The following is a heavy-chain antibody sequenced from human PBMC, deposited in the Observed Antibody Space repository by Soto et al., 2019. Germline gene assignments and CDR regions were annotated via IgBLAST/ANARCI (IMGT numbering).Heavy chain of an antibody. CDR3: ARHSKWLSDAFDI. CDR1: GGCISSSSYY. CDR2: IYYSGST. D-gene: IGHD6-19*01. Sequence: XASLSLACTVCGGCISSSSYYWGWLRQPPGKGLEWIGSIYYSGSTYYNPSLKSRVTISVDTSKNQFSLKLSSVTAADTAVYYCARHSKWLSDAFDICGQGTMVTVS. J-gene: IGHJ3*02. V-gene: IGHV4-39*01.